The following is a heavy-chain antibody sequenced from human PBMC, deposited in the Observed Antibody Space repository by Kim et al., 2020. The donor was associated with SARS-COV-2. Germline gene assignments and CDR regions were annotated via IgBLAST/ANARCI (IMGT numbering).Heavy chain of an antibody. J-gene: IGHJ1*01. D-gene: IGHD3-22*01. CDR1: GFTFSNAW. CDR3: TTETSYYYDSSGYYWFGYFQH. Sequence: GGSLRLSCAASGFTFSNAWMNWVRQAPGKGLEWVGRVKSKTDGGTTDYAAPVKGRFTISRDDSKNTLYLQMNSLKTEDTAVYYCTTETSYYYDSSGYYWFGYFQHWGQGTLVTVSS. V-gene: IGHV3-15*01. CDR2: VKSKTDGGTT.